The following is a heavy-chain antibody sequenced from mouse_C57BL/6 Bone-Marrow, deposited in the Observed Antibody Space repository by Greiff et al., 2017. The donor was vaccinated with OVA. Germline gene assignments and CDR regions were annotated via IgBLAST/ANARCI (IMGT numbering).Heavy chain of an antibody. J-gene: IGHJ2*01. V-gene: IGHV1-69*01. CDR3: AREGYDNNGTVDY. Sequence: QVQLQQPGAELVMPGASVKLSCKASGYTFTSYWMHWVKQSPGQGLEWIGEIDPSDSYTNYNQKFKGKSTLTVDKSSSTAYMQLSSLTSEDSAVDYCAREGYDNNGTVDYWGQGTTLTVSS. CDR2: IDPSDSYT. D-gene: IGHD2-1*01. CDR1: GYTFTSYW.